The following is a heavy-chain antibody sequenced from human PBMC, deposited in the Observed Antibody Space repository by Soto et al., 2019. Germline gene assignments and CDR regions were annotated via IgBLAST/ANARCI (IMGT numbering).Heavy chain of an antibody. D-gene: IGHD3-22*01. J-gene: IGHJ6*02. CDR1: GFTFSSYA. CDR3: AKSSSYDSSGYPGPYYYGMDV. CDR2: ISGSGGST. Sequence: GGSLTLSCAASGFTFSSYAMSWVRQAPGKGLEWVSAISGSGGSTYYADSVKGRFTISRDNSKNTLYLQMNSLRAEDTAVYYCAKSSSYDSSGYPGPYYYGMDVWGQGTTVTVSS. V-gene: IGHV3-23*01.